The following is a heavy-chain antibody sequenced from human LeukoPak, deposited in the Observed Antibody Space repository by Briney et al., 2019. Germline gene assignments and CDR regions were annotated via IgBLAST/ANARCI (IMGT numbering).Heavy chain of an antibody. CDR3: ARDPKADYYDSSGSLRGFDY. V-gene: IGHV3-30-3*01. CDR2: ISYDGSNK. CDR1: GFTFSSYA. J-gene: IGHJ4*02. D-gene: IGHD3-22*01. Sequence: GRSLRLSCAASGFTFSSYAMHWVRQAPGKGLEWVAVISYDGSNKYYADSVKGRFTISRDNSKNTLYLQMNSLRAEDTAVYYCARDPKADYYDSSGSLRGFDYWGQGTLVTVSS.